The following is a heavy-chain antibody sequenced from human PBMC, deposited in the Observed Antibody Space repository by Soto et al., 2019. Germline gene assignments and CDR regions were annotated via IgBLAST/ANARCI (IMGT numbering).Heavy chain of an antibody. CDR2: INPNSGGT. Sequence: QVQLVQSGAEVKKPGASVKVSCKASGYTFTSYYMHWVRQAPGQGLEWMGWINPNSGGTNYAQKFQGWVTMTRDTSISTAYMELSRLRSDDTAVYYCATSSSDSDYYYYGMDVWGQGTTVTVSS. V-gene: IGHV1-2*04. J-gene: IGHJ6*02. CDR3: ATSSSDSDYYYYGMDV. D-gene: IGHD2-2*01. CDR1: GYTFTSYY.